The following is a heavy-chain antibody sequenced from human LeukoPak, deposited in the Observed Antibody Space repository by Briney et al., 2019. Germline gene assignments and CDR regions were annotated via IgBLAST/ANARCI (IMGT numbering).Heavy chain of an antibody. D-gene: IGHD2-21*01. V-gene: IGHV1-18*01. Sequence: ASVKVSCKASGYTFTSYGISWVRQAPGQGLEWMGWISAYNGNTNYAQKLQGRVTMTTDTSTSTAYMELRSLRSDDTAVYYCARDSLDVFRATGGDYWGQGTLATVSS. CDR2: ISAYNGNT. CDR1: GYTFTSYG. CDR3: ARDSLDVFRATGGDY. J-gene: IGHJ4*02.